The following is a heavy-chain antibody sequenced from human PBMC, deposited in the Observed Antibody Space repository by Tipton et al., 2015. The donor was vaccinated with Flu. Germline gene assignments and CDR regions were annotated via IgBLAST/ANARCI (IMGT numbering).Heavy chain of an antibody. V-gene: IGHV3-53*01. Sequence: SLRLSCAASRFTVSRNYMGWVRQAPGKGLEWVSVIYSDGDIYYADSVKGRFTISRDNSNNTLYLQMNSLRAEDTAVYYCATDAVRHQYRASWYYFDYWGQGTLVTVSS. CDR3: ATDAVRHQYRASWYYFDY. CDR2: IYSDGDI. CDR1: RFTVSRNY. J-gene: IGHJ4*02. D-gene: IGHD6-13*01.